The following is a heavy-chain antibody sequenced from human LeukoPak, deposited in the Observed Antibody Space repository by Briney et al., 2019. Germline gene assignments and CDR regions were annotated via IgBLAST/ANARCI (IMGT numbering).Heavy chain of an antibody. J-gene: IGHJ4*02. D-gene: IGHD3-9*01. CDR2: ISYDGSNK. CDR1: GFILSSYG. V-gene: IGHV3-30*18. CDR3: AKDSYLVIKYYFDY. Sequence: PGRSLRPSCAASGFILSSYGMHWVRQAPGKGLEWVAFISYDGSNKYYADAVKGRFTISRDNSKNTLYLQMNSLRAEDTAVYYCAKDSYLVIKYYFDYWGQGTLVSVSS.